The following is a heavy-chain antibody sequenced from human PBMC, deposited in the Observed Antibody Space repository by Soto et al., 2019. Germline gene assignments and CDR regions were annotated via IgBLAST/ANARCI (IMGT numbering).Heavy chain of an antibody. V-gene: IGHV1-69*13. CDR3: ARDGELDPYYFDY. D-gene: IGHD1-1*01. Sequence: ASVKVSCKASGGTFNTHAINWVRQAPGQGLQWMGAIIPIFGTANYAQKFQGRVTITADESASTAYLEVNRLRSEDSAVYFCARDGELDPYYFDYWGQGTLVTVSS. J-gene: IGHJ4*02. CDR2: IIPIFGTA. CDR1: GGTFNTHA.